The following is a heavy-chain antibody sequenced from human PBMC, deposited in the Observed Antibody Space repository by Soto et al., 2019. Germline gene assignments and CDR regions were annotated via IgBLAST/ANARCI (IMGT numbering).Heavy chain of an antibody. J-gene: IGHJ4*02. V-gene: IGHV3-23*01. Sequence: PGGSLRLSCAASGFTFNSYAMSWVRQASGKGLEWVSAISGSGGSTYYADSVKGRFTISRDNSKNTLYLQMNSLRAEDTAVYYCAKDLSQLITMIVLGLFDYWGQGTLVTVSS. CDR2: ISGSGGST. CDR1: GFTFNSYA. D-gene: IGHD3-22*01. CDR3: AKDLSQLITMIVLGLFDY.